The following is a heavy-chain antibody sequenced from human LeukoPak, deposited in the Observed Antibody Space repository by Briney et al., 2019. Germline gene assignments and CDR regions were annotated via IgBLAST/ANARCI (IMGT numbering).Heavy chain of an antibody. CDR3: SRGVPYDSRGYYPNVDY. CDR2: ISSNGGST. Sequence: GGSLRLSCAASGFTFSIYAMHWVRQAPGKGLEYVSAISSNGGSTYYANSAKGRFTISRDNSKNTLYLQMGRLRAEDRAVYYCSRGVPYDSRGYYPNVDYWGQGTLVTVCS. V-gene: IGHV3-64*01. J-gene: IGHJ4*02. D-gene: IGHD3-22*01. CDR1: GFTFSIYA.